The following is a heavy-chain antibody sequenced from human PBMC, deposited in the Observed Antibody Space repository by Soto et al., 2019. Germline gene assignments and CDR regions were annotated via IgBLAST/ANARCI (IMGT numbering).Heavy chain of an antibody. Sequence: QVQLVQSGAEVKKPGSSVKVSCKASGGTFSSYTISWVRQAPGQGLEWMGRIIPILGIVNYAQKFQGRVTITADKSTSTAYMELSSLRSEDTAVYYCAKTYYDILTGPYYYYGMDVWGQGTTVTVSS. J-gene: IGHJ6*02. V-gene: IGHV1-69*02. CDR2: IIPILGIV. CDR1: GGTFSSYT. CDR3: AKTYYDILTGPYYYYGMDV. D-gene: IGHD3-9*01.